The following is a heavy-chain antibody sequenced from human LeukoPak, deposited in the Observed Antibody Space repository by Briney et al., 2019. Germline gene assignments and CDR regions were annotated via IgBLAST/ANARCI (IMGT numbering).Heavy chain of an antibody. J-gene: IGHJ6*03. Sequence: SETLSLTCTVSGDSISRSSDYWGWIRQPPGKGPEWIGSVYYIGSTFYNPSLKSRVTISVDTSKNQFSLKLSSVTAADTAVYYCASIFYYYYYMDVWGKGTTVTISS. CDR1: GDSISRSSDY. V-gene: IGHV4-39*01. CDR3: ASIFYYYYYMDV. D-gene: IGHD3-3*02. CDR2: VYYIGST.